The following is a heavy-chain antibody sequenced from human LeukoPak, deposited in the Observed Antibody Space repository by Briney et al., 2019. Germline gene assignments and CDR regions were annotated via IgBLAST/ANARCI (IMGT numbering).Heavy chain of an antibody. CDR1: GFSFSSYG. V-gene: IGHV3-30*18. Sequence: GGSLRLSCAASGFSFSSYGMHWVRQAPGKGLEWVAVISYDGSNKYYADSVKGRFTISRDNSKNTLYLQMNSLRAEDTAVYYCAKDNLDYWGQGTLVTVSS. CDR3: AKDNLDY. CDR2: ISYDGSNK. J-gene: IGHJ4*02.